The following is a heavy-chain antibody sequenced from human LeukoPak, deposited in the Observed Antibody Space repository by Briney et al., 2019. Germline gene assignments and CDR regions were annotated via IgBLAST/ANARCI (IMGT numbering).Heavy chain of an antibody. V-gene: IGHV4-59*08. CDR2: IYYSGST. D-gene: IGHD1-26*01. J-gene: IGHJ4*02. CDR3: ARGSRRLSDFNY. Sequence: SETLSLTCTVSGGSISSYYWSWIRQPPGKGLEWIGYIYYSGSTNYNPSLKSRVTISVDTSKNQFSLKLSSVTAADTAVYYCARGSRRLSDFNYWGQGTLVTVSS. CDR1: GGSISSYY.